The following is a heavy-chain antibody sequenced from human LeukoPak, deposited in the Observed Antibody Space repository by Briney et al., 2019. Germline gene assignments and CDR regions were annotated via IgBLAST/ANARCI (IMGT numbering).Heavy chain of an antibody. CDR2: LSNNGDST. CDR1: GFTFSSYA. D-gene: IGHD4-23*01. V-gene: IGHV3-23*01. Sequence: GGSLRLSCAASGFTFSSYAMSRVRQAPGKGLEWVSALSNNGDSTYYADSVKGRFTISRDNSKNTLYLQMNTLRAEDTAVYYCAKTQSTTYPRWFDYWGQGTLVTVSS. CDR3: AKTQSTTYPRWFDY. J-gene: IGHJ4*02.